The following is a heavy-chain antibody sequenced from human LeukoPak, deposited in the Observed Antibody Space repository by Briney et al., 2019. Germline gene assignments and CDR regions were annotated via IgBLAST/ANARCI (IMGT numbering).Heavy chain of an antibody. D-gene: IGHD3-16*02. CDR2: ISSSDSYI. J-gene: IGHJ6*03. V-gene: IGHV3-21*01. CDR1: GFTVSGDY. CDR3: ARDLLGYNYYYMDV. Sequence: GGSLRLSCAVSGFTVSGDYMSWVRQAPGKGLEWVSSISSSDSYIYYADSVKGRFTISRDNAKNSLFPQMNSLRAEDTAVYYCARDLLGYNYYYMDVWGKGTTVTVSS.